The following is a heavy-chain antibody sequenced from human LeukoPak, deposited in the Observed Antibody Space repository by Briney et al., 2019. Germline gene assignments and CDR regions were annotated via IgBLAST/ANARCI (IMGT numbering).Heavy chain of an antibody. V-gene: IGHV3-11*04. CDR1: GFTFTDYH. D-gene: IGHD2-2*02. CDR2: LSPSGGTI. Sequence: GGSLRLSCAASGFTFTDYHMTWIRQAPGRGLEWVSHLSPSGGTIYYADSVKGRFTISRDNAKNSLYLQVNSLRAEDTAVYYCARDVSDCSSTSCYTGDVWGQGTTVTVSS. J-gene: IGHJ6*02. CDR3: ARDVSDCSSTSCYTGDV.